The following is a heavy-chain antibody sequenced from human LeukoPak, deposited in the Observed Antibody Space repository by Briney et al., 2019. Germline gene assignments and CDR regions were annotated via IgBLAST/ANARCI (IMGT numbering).Heavy chain of an antibody. CDR2: ISGSGGNT. J-gene: IGHJ5*02. Sequence: GGSLRLSCAASGFTFSSYAMSWVRQAPGKGLEWVSAISGSGGNTYYADSVKGRSTISRDNSKNTLYLQMSSLRAEDTAVYYCARAAKATGTGFDPWGQGTLVTVSS. D-gene: IGHD4-17*01. V-gene: IGHV3-23*01. CDR1: GFTFSSYA. CDR3: ARAAKATGTGFDP.